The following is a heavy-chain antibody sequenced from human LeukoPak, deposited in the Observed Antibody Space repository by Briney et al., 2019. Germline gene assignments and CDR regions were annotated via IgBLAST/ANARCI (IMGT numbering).Heavy chain of an antibody. Sequence: GGSLGLSCAASGFTVSSNYMSWVRQAPGKGLEWVSVIYSGGSTYYADSVKGRFTISRDNSKNTLYLQMNSLRAEDTAVYYCASPTVVTPEAFDIWGQGTMVTVSS. J-gene: IGHJ3*02. CDR1: GFTVSSNY. CDR3: ASPTVVTPEAFDI. V-gene: IGHV3-53*01. D-gene: IGHD4-23*01. CDR2: IYSGGST.